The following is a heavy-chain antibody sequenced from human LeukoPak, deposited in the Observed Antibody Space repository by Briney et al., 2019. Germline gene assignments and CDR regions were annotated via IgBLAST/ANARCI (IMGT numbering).Heavy chain of an antibody. CDR2: IFHSGSI. V-gene: IGHV4-38-2*01. D-gene: IGHD5-12*01. CDR3: ARGVATTDS. CDR1: GYSISSGYY. Sequence: SETLSLTCAVSGYSISSGYYWAWIRQPPGKGLEWIGSIFHSGSIYYNPSLKSRVTISIDTSKNQFSLKLTSVTAADTAVYYCARGVATTDSWGQGTLVTVSS. J-gene: IGHJ5*01.